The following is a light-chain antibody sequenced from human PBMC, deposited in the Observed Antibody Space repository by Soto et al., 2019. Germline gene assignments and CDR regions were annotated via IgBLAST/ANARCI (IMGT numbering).Light chain of an antibody. CDR2: GAS. CDR3: EQNNKWPPVT. Sequence: EVVMTQSPATVSVSPGEGVTLSCRASQTISNDLAWYQQKPGQAPRLLIYGASTRATSVPARFSGGGSGTEFTLTISILQSEDFAFYYCEQNNKWPPVTFGGGTKVEIK. J-gene: IGKJ4*01. CDR1: QTISND. V-gene: IGKV3-15*01.